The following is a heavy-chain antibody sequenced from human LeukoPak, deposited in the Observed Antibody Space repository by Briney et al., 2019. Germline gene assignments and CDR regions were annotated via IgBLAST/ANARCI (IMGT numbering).Heavy chain of an antibody. V-gene: IGHV3-21*04. CDR2: ISTSSGYI. J-gene: IGHJ4*02. CDR3: AKEPIRYYGSGSHEWTLFRYFDY. D-gene: IGHD3-10*01. Sequence: GGSLRLSCAASGFTFSAYYMNWVRQAPGKGLEWVCCISTSSGYIYYADSVKGRFTISRDNSKNTLYLQTNSLRAEATAVYYCAKEPIRYYGSGSHEWTLFRYFDYWGQGTLVTVSS. CDR1: GFTFSAYY.